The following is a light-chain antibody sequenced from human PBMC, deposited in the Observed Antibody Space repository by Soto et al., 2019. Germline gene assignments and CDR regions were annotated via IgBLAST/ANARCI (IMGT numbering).Light chain of an antibody. Sequence: VTTESLGTLYETPRATATLSCRASQSVSIHLAWYQQKPGHAPRLLIYDTSNRATGFPARFSGSVSGTDFTLTISSLEPEDSGVYYCHQRSRWPRTFGGGTKVDI. CDR2: DTS. CDR3: HQRSRWPRT. CDR1: QSVSIH. V-gene: IGKV3-11*01. J-gene: IGKJ4*01.